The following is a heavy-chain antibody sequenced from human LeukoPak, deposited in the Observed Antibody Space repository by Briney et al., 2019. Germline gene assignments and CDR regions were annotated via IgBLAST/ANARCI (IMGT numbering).Heavy chain of an antibody. V-gene: IGHV1-3*01. CDR3: ARDTFGTSRPSEF. CDR2: INAGNGNT. D-gene: IGHD2/OR15-2a*01. CDR1: GYSFSSYV. J-gene: IGHJ4*02. Sequence: GASVKVSCKASGYSFSSYVMHWVRQAPGQRLEWMGWINAGNGNTKYSQRFQGRVTISRDTSATTAYMELSSLTPEDTAIYYCARDTFGTSRPSEFWGQGTLVTVSA.